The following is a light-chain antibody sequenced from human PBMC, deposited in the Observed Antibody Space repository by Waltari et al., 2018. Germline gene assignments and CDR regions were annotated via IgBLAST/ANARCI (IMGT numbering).Light chain of an antibody. V-gene: IGLV2-23*02. CDR1: TSDVGRYNL. J-gene: IGLJ1*01. CDR2: EVR. CDR3: CSYAGSSTYV. Sequence: QSALPQPASVSGSPGPSITTPCTGTTSDVGRYNLFSWYQQHPGKAPKLMIYEVRKRPSGVSNRFSGSKSGNTASLTISGLQAEDEADYYCCSYAGSSTYVFGTGTKVTVL.